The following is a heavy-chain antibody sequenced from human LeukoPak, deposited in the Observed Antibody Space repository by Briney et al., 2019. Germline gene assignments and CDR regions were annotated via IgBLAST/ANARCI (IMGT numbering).Heavy chain of an antibody. CDR2: ISSSSSYI. V-gene: IGHV3-21*01. CDR3: ARHPLYCSGGSCYSPLVDY. CDR1: GFTFSSYS. Sequence: GGSLRLSCAASGFTFSSYSMNWVRQAPGKGLEWVSSISSSSSYIYYADSVKGRFTISRDNAKNSLYLQMNSLRAEDTAVYYCARHPLYCSGGSCYSPLVDYWGQGTLVTVSS. D-gene: IGHD2-15*01. J-gene: IGHJ4*02.